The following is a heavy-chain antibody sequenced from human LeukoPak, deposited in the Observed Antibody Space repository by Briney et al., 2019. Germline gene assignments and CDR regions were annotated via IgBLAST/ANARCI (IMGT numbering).Heavy chain of an antibody. J-gene: IGHJ4*02. CDR1: GFTFRSDW. CDR3: AKDVNYYGSGSYYVY. D-gene: IGHD3-10*01. CDR2: ISGSGGST. V-gene: IGHV3-23*01. Sequence: PGGSLRLSCAASGFTFRSDWMHWVRQAPGKGLEWVSAISGSGGSTYYADSVKGRFTISRDNSKNTLFLQMNSLRAEDTAVYYCAKDVNYYGSGSYYVYWGQGTLVTVSS.